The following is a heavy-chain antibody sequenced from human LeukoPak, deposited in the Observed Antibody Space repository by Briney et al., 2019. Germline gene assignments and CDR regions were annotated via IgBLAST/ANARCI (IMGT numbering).Heavy chain of an antibody. J-gene: IGHJ4*02. CDR3: ARGRRSWYEDY. D-gene: IGHD6-13*01. Sequence: SETLSLTCTASGGSISSYYWSWIRQPPGKGLEWIGYIYYSGSTNYNPSLKSRVTISVDTSKNQFSLKLRSMTAADTAVYYCARGRRSWYEDYWGQGTLVTVSS. CDR2: IYYSGST. V-gene: IGHV4-59*01. CDR1: GGSISSYY.